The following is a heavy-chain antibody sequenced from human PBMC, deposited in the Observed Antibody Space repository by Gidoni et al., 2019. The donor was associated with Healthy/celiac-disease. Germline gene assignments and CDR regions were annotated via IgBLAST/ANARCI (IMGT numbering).Heavy chain of an antibody. J-gene: IGHJ3*02. Sequence: QVQLQESGPGLVKPSQTLSLPCTVSGGSISSGGYYWSWIRQHPGKGLEWIGYIYYSGSTYYNPSLKSRVTISVDTSKNQFSLKLSSVTAAGTAVYYCARDQYCGGDCYAFDIWGQGTMVTVSS. D-gene: IGHD2-21*02. CDR1: GGSISSGGYY. V-gene: IGHV4-31*03. CDR2: IYYSGST. CDR3: ARDQYCGGDCYAFDI.